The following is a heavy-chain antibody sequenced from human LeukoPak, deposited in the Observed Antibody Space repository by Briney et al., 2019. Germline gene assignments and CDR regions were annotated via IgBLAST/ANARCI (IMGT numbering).Heavy chain of an antibody. CDR2: IYHSGST. V-gene: IGHV4-30-2*01. Sequence: SETLSLTCAVSGGSISSGGYSWSWIRQPSGKGLEWIGYIYHSGSTYYNPSLKSRVTISVDRSKNQFSLKLSSVTAADTAVYYCAGLITMVRGVIKDYWGQGTLVTVSS. D-gene: IGHD3-10*01. CDR1: GGSISSGGYS. CDR3: AGLITMVRGVIKDY. J-gene: IGHJ4*02.